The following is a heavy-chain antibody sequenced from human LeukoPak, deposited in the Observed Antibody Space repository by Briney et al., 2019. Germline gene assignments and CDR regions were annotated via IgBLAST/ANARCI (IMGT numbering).Heavy chain of an antibody. CDR3: AREEAVAGTSSFDY. D-gene: IGHD6-19*01. V-gene: IGHV4-59*01. Sequence: PSETLSLTCTVSGGSISSYYWSWIRQPPGKGLEWIGYIYYSGSTNYNPSLKSRVTISVDTSKNQFSLKLSSVTAADTAVYYCAREEAVAGTSSFDYWGQGTLVTVSS. CDR2: IYYSGST. J-gene: IGHJ4*02. CDR1: GGSISSYY.